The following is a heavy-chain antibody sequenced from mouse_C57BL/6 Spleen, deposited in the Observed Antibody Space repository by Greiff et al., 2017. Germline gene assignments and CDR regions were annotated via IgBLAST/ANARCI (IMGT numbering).Heavy chain of an antibody. CDR1: GYTFTSYW. CDR3: ARRCTVVEGASYYFDY. J-gene: IGHJ2*01. CDR2: IYPGSGST. V-gene: IGHV1-55*01. D-gene: IGHD1-1*01. Sequence: QVQLQQPGAELVKPGASVKMSCKASGYTFTSYWITWVKQRPGQGLEWIGDIYPGSGSTNYNEKFKSKATLTVDTSSSTAYMQLSSLTSEDSAVYYCARRCTVVEGASYYFDYWGQGTTLTVSS.